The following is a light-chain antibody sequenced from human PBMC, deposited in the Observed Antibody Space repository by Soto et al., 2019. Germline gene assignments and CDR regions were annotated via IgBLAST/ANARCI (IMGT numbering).Light chain of an antibody. V-gene: IGKV2-28*01. CDR2: LGS. CDR1: QSLLHSNGYNY. Sequence: DIVMTQSPPSLPVTPGEAASISCWSSQSLLHSNGYNYLDWYLQKPGQSPQTLIYLGSYRASGVPDRFSGSVSGTQFTLKITGVEAEDVGVYYCMQALQSPPTFGQGTKLEI. CDR3: MQALQSPPT. J-gene: IGKJ2*01.